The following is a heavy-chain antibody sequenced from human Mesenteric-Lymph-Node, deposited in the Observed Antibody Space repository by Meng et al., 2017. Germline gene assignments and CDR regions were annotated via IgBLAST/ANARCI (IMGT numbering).Heavy chain of an antibody. V-gene: IGHV4-38-2*02. Sequence: SETLSLTCAVSGYSISSGYYWGWIRQPPGKGLEWIGSIYHSGSTYYNPSLKSRVTISVDTSKNQFSLKLSSVTAADTAVYYCARDRGSYDYGGPVDFDYWGQGTLVTVSS. CDR3: ARDRGSYDYGGPVDFDY. CDR2: IYHSGST. D-gene: IGHD3-16*01. J-gene: IGHJ4*02. CDR1: GYSISSGYY.